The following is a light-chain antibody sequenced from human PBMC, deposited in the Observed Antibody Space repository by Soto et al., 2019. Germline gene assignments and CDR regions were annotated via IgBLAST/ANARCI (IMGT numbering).Light chain of an antibody. Sequence: DIVMTQSPATLSVSPGERATLSCRARQRISTFLAWYQQKPGQAPRLLIYEASSRATGIPARFSGGGSGTVFTLTISRLEPEDFAVYYCQKRSNWPWKCGQGTKVDIK. J-gene: IGKJ1*01. CDR3: QKRSNWPWK. CDR1: QRISTF. CDR2: EAS. V-gene: IGKV3-11*01.